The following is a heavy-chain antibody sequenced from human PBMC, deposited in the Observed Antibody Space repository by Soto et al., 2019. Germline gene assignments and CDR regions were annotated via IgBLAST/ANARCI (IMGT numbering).Heavy chain of an antibody. CDR1: GGSVNGYY. Sequence: SETLSLTCAVYGGSVNGYYLNWIRQPPGKGLEWIGEINHTGGTHYNPSLKSRVTMSVDTSKNQFSLRLSSVTAADTAIYYCATRITVFGLLIPPFDPWGQGTQVTVSS. CDR3: ATRITVFGLLIPPFDP. J-gene: IGHJ5*02. V-gene: IGHV4-34*01. CDR2: INHTGGT. D-gene: IGHD3-3*01.